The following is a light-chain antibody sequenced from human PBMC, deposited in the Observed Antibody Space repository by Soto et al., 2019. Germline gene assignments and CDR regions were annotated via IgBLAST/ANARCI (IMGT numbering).Light chain of an antibody. CDR1: QNVDKF. V-gene: IGKV3-11*01. CDR3: QQRKNWPPIT. Sequence: EIALTQSPATSSLSPGETAPLSGKSSQNVDKFLAWDQQRPGQPPRLLVFESSNRATGVPVRFSGSGSGTVFTLTIGSLEPEDSAVYYCQQRKNWPPITFGQGTRLEIK. CDR2: ESS. J-gene: IGKJ5*01.